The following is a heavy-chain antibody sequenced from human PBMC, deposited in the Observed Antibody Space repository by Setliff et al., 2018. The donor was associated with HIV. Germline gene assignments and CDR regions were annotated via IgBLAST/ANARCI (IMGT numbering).Heavy chain of an antibody. V-gene: IGHV4-34*01. J-gene: IGHJ4*02. CDR2: INRGGSP. D-gene: IGHD2-2*01. CDR3: ARHNPASVPASSPDY. CDR1: GASFTDSY. Sequence: SETLSLTCAVYGASFTDSYWGWIRQPPGKGLEWIGEINRGGSPNYNPSLRSRVTISVDTSRNQFSLRLSSVTAADTAFYYCARHNPASVPASSPDYWGQGTLVTGSS.